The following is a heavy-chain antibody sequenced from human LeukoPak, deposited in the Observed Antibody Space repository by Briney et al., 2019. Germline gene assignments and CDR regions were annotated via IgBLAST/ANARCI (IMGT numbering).Heavy chain of an antibody. CDR1: GFVSRIHA. Sequence: GGSLRLSCAASGFVSRIHAMSWVRQAPGKGLEWVSTIGSPDKIYYADSVKGRFTISRDDSKNTLYLQMSSLRVEDTALYLCAKDYTHGNGVYDAFDMWGQGTVVTVSS. D-gene: IGHD3-16*01. J-gene: IGHJ3*02. CDR2: IGSPDKI. CDR3: AKDYTHGNGVYDAFDM. V-gene: IGHV3-23*01.